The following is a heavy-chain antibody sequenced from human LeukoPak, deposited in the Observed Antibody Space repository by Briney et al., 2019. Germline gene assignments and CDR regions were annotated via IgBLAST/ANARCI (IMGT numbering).Heavy chain of an antibody. CDR1: GGTFSSYA. V-gene: IGHV1-69*04. CDR2: IIPILGIA. J-gene: IGHJ4*02. CDR3: ARYSDGGSSDYFDY. D-gene: IGHD4-23*01. Sequence: SVKVSCKASGGTFSSYAISWVRQAPGQGLEWMGRIIPILGIANYAQKFQGRVTITAGKSTSTAYMELSSLRSGDTAVYYCARYSDGGSSDYFDYWGQGTLVTVSS.